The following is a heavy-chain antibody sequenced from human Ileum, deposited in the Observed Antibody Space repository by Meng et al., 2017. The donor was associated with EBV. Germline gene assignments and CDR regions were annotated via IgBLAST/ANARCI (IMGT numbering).Heavy chain of an antibody. V-gene: IGHV1-2*04. D-gene: IGHD6-13*01. Sequence: QAQLVQSRAEVKKPGASVKVSCKASGYTLTGYYMHWVRQAPGQGLEWMGWINPNSGGTNYAQKFQGWVTMTRDTSISTAYMELSRLRSDDTAVYYCSRDWEGSWAVFDYWGQGTLVTVSS. CDR1: GYTLTGYY. J-gene: IGHJ4*02. CDR3: SRDWEGSWAVFDY. CDR2: INPNSGGT.